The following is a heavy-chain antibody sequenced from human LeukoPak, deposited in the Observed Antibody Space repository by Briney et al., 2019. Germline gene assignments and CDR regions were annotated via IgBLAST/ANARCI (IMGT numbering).Heavy chain of an antibody. Sequence: GESLRISCEGSGYSFTSYWISWVRQMPGKGLEWMGRIDPSDSYTNYSPSFQGHVTISADKSISTAYLQWSSLKASDTAMYYCAGWALVVPAAGNYYYYNVMDVWAKGPRSPSP. CDR2: IDPSDSYT. CDR3: AGWALVVPAAGNYYYYNVMDV. D-gene: IGHD2-2*01. J-gene: IGHJ6*02. CDR1: GYSFTSYW. V-gene: IGHV5-10-1*01.